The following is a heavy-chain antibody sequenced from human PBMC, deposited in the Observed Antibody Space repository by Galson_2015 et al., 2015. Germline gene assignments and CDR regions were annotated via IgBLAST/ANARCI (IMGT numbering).Heavy chain of an antibody. J-gene: IGHJ6*02. CDR2: ISYDGSNK. D-gene: IGHD5-18*01. CDR3: ARDGEDTSYYGMDV. V-gene: IGHV3-30*03. Sequence: SLRLSCAASGFTFSSYGMHWVRQAPGKGLEWVAVISYDGSNKYYADSVKGRFTISRDNSKNTLYLQMNSLRAEDTAVYYCARDGEDTSYYGMDVWGQGTTVTVSS. CDR1: GFTFSSYG.